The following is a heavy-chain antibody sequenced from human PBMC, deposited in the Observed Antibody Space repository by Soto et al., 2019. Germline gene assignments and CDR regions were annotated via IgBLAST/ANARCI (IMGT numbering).Heavy chain of an antibody. CDR1: GGSISSSSYY. CDR2: IYYRGST. J-gene: IGHJ3*02. Sequence: SETLSLTCTVSGGSISSSSYYWGWIRQPPGKGLEWIGSIYYRGSTYYNPSLKSRVTISVDTSKNQFSLKLSSVTAADTAVYYCARPQEMATIIDAFDIWGQGTMVTVSS. V-gene: IGHV4-39*01. CDR3: ARPQEMATIIDAFDI. D-gene: IGHD5-12*01.